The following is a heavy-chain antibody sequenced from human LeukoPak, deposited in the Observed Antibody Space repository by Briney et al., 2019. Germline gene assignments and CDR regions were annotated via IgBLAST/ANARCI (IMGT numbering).Heavy chain of an antibody. Sequence: ESPLIFCWVAAYCITSYYIMNWLRKPPGKRLELVTIYGANSDEIHYAYPVKGRLTISRDNSRNTLYLQMHSLSPEDTAVYYCAKTFSFGSDSSYVTFDKWGQGTLVTVSS. CDR1: YCITSYYI. V-gene: IGHV3-23*01. CDR3: AKTFSFGSDSSYVTFDK. D-gene: IGHD3-10*01. CDR2: YGANSDEI. J-gene: IGHJ5*02.